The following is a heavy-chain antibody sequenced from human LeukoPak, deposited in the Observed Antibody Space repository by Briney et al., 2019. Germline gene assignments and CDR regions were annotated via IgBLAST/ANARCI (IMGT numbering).Heavy chain of an antibody. D-gene: IGHD6-6*01. CDR1: GFTFSSYW. CDR2: IKQDGSEK. V-gene: IGHV3-7*03. Sequence: GGSLRLSCAASGFTFSSYWMSWVRQAPGKGLEWVANIKQDGSEKYYVDSVKGRFTISRDNAKNSLYLQMSSLRAEDTAVYYCARVIVAARALLTDYWGQGTLVTVSS. CDR3: ARVIVAARALLTDY. J-gene: IGHJ4*02.